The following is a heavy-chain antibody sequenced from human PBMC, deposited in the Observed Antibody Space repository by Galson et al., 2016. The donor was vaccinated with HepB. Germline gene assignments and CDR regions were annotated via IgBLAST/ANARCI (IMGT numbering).Heavy chain of an antibody. D-gene: IGHD2-8*01. CDR2: GHYSGST. Sequence: SETLSLTCTVSGGSISSYYWSWIRQPPGKGLEWIGCGHYSGSTNYNPSLKSRVTISVDTSNNQLFLRLNSVTAADTAVYYCVRSINDWGQGTLVTVSS. CDR3: VRSIND. CDR1: GGSISSYY. V-gene: IGHV4-59*01. J-gene: IGHJ4*02.